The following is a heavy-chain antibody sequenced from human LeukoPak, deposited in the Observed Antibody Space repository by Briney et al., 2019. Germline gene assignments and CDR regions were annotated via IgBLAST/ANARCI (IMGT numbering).Heavy chain of an antibody. J-gene: IGHJ4*02. CDR2: INPSGGST. V-gene: IGHV1-46*01. Sequence: GASVKVSCKASGYTFTSYYTHWVRQAPGQGLEWMGIINPSGGSTSYAQKFQGRVTMTRDMSTSTVYMELSSLRSEDTAVYYCARPDYGDSAFDYWGQGTLVTVSS. CDR3: ARPDYGDSAFDY. D-gene: IGHD4-17*01. CDR1: GYTFTSYY.